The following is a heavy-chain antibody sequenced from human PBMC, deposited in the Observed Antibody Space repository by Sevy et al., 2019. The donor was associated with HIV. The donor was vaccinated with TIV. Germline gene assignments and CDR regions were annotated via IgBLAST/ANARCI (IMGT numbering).Heavy chain of an antibody. CDR2: INTDGSTT. CDR3: AREGCTRPHDY. Sequence: GGSLRLSCAASGFTFNKYWMHWVRQDPGKGLVWVSRINTDGSTTDYADSVKGRFTISRDNSKNSFYLQMDNLRVEDTALYYCAREGCTRPHDYWGQGTRVTVSS. D-gene: IGHD2-8*01. CDR1: GFTFNKYW. V-gene: IGHV3-74*01. J-gene: IGHJ4*02.